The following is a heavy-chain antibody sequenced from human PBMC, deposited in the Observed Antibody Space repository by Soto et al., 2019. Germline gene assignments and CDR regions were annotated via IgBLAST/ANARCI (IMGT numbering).Heavy chain of an antibody. Sequence: SVPLSLSCSVSGDSISNGTYHWGLIRQPPGKGLEWIGSIYHSGNTYYNPSLKSRVTISVDTSKNQFSLKLSSVTAADTAVYYCARHAHSGILRFLFPPGYYFAYWGQGTLVTVSS. J-gene: IGHJ4*02. CDR1: GDSISNGTYH. D-gene: IGHD3-3*01. V-gene: IGHV4-39*01. CDR2: IYHSGNT. CDR3: ARHAHSGILRFLFPPGYYFAY.